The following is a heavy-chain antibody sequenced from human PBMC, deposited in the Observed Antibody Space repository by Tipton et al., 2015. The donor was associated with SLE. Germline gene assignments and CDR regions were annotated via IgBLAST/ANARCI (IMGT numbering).Heavy chain of an antibody. CDR2: FDPEDGEI. V-gene: IGHV1-24*01. J-gene: IGHJ4*02. Sequence: QLVQSGAEVKKSGASVKVSCKVSGYPLSELYMHWVRQAPGEGPEWMGGFDPEDGEITYAQNFQGRVTMTEDTSTDTADMELSSLRSDDTAVYFCAASKKEGYYGDYMKFDSWGQGSLVTVSS. D-gene: IGHD4-17*01. CDR1: GYPLSELY. CDR3: AASKKEGYYGDYMKFDS.